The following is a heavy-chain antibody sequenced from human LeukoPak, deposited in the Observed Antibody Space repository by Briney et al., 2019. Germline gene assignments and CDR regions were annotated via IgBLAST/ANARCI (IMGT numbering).Heavy chain of an antibody. CDR2: IYYSGST. CDR1: GGSISSSSYY. D-gene: IGHD7-27*01. CDR3: ARHKDLGYFDY. J-gene: IGHJ4*02. V-gene: IGHV4-39*01. Sequence: SETLSLTCTVSGGSISSSSYYWGWIRQPPGKGLEWSGSIYYSGSTYYNPSLKSRVTISVDTTRNQFSLKLSSVTAADTAVYYCARHKDLGYFDYWGQGTLVTVSS.